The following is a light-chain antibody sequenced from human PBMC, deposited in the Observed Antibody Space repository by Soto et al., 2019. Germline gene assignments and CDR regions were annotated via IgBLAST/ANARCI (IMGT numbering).Light chain of an antibody. CDR3: GTWDSSLSAYV. V-gene: IGLV1-51*02. Sequence: SALTQPPPVSAAPGQKGTLSCSGSSSHIGNNYVSWYQQLPGTAPKLLIYENNKRPSGIPDRFSGSKSGTSATLGITGLQTGDEADYYCGTWDSSLSAYVFGTGTKVTVL. J-gene: IGLJ1*01. CDR1: SSHIGNNY. CDR2: ENN.